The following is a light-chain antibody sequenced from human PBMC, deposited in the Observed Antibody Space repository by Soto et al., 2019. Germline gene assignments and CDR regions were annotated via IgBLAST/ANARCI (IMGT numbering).Light chain of an antibody. J-gene: IGKJ2*01. CDR2: GSS. CDR1: QSVSNNY. CDR3: QQYGSSPPYT. V-gene: IGKV3-20*01. Sequence: EVVLTQSPGTLSLSPGERATLSCRASQSVSNNYFAWYQQKPGQAPRLLIVGSSDRATGIPDRFSGSGSGTDFTLTISRLEPEDFAVYYCQQYGSSPPYTFGHGTKREIK.